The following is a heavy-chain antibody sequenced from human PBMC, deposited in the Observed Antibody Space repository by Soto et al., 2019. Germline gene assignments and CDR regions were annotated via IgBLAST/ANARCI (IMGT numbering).Heavy chain of an antibody. CDR2: IGATGGRT. V-gene: IGHV3-23*01. J-gene: IGHJ5*02. CDR3: AKPYVLGMNWFDP. Sequence: GGSLRLSCAASGFTFSTYTMSWVRQAPGKGLEWVSSIGATGGRTYYADSVKGRFTISRDNSENTLYLQMNSLRAEDTAVYYCAKPYVLGMNWFDPWGQGTLVTVSS. D-gene: IGHD2-8*01. CDR1: GFTFSTYT.